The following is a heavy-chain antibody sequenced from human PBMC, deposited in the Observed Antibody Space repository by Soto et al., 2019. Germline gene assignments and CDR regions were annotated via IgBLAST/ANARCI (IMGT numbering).Heavy chain of an antibody. D-gene: IGHD4-4*01. Sequence: ASVKVSCKASGYTFTNYAMHWVRQAPGQRPEWMGWMNPNSGNTGYAQKFQGRVAMTRNTSISTAYMELSSLRSEDTAVYYCARGYGNRRQNFDYWGQGTLVTVSS. CDR3: ARGYGNRRQNFDY. V-gene: IGHV1-8*02. J-gene: IGHJ4*02. CDR1: GYTFTNYA. CDR2: MNPNSGNT.